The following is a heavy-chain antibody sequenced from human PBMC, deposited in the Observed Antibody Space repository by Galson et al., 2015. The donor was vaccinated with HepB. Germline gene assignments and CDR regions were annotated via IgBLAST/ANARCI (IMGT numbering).Heavy chain of an antibody. V-gene: IGHV3-23*01. CDR2: ISADDSQT. CDR1: GFTFSTYA. CDR3: ARPSYCSTSTCYGFDC. Sequence: SLRLSCAASGFTFSTYAMSWVRQAPGKGLEWVSAISADDSQTYYADSVKGRLTISRDNSKNTLYLQMTSLRVEDTALYYCARPSYCSTSTCYGFDCWGQGTLVTVSS. D-gene: IGHD2-2*01. J-gene: IGHJ4*02.